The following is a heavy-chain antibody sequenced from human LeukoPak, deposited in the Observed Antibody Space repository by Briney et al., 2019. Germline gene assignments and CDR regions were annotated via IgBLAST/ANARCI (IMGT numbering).Heavy chain of an antibody. J-gene: IGHJ4*02. CDR2: ISGSGGST. V-gene: IGHV3-23*01. Sequence: GGSLRLSCAASGFTFSSYAMSWVRQAPGKGLEWVSAISGSGGSTYYADSVKGRFTISRDNSKNTLYLQMNSLRAEDTAVYCCAKVYYCSGGSCYSRYFGYWGQGILVTVSS. CDR3: AKVYYCSGGSCYSRYFGY. D-gene: IGHD2-15*01. CDR1: GFTFSSYA.